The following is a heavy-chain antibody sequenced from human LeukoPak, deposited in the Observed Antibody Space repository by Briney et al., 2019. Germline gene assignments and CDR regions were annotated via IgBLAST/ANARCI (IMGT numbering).Heavy chain of an antibody. CDR1: GFTFSSYG. D-gene: IGHD3-22*01. V-gene: IGHV3-30*18. CDR2: ISYDRSNK. J-gene: IGHJ4*02. CDR3: AKGEVESDYYDSSGYIDY. Sequence: GGSLRLSCAASGFTFSSYGMHRVRQAPGKGLEWVAVISYDRSNKYYADSVKGRFTISRDNSKNTLYLQMNSLRAEDTAVYYCAKGEVESDYYDSSGYIDYWGQGTLVTVSS.